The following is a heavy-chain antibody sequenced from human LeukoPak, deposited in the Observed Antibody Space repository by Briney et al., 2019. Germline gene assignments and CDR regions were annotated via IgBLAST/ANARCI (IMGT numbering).Heavy chain of an antibody. D-gene: IGHD3-9*01. Sequence: GASVKVSCKASGYTFTSYYMHWVRQAPGQGLEGMGIINPSGGSTSYAQKFQGRVTMTTDTSTSTAYMELRSLRSDDTAVYYCARDQDDILTGYSSLYWGQGTLVTVSS. CDR1: GYTFTSYY. V-gene: IGHV1-46*01. CDR2: INPSGGST. J-gene: IGHJ4*02. CDR3: ARDQDDILTGYSSLY.